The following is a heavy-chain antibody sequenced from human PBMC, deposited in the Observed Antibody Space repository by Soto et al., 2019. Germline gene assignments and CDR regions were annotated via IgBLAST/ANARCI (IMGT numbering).Heavy chain of an antibody. V-gene: IGHV1-69*12. Sequence: QVQLVQSGAEVKKPGTSVKVSCKASGDKFSGNFFTWVRLAPGQGLEWMGGITPIFEAPNYAQKSQGRSNFIATDSTPTTIWRWGALTPTDPPISYCAGEGVGKGSNEPLFPPHYWGPGPPVSV. CDR3: AGEGVGKGSNEPLFPPHY. CDR2: ITPIFEAP. D-gene: IGHD3-10*01. J-gene: IGHJ1*01. CDR1: GDKFSGNF.